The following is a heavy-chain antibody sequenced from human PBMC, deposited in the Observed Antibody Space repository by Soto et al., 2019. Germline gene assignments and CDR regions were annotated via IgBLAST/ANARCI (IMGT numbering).Heavy chain of an antibody. D-gene: IGHD3-9*01. CDR1: GYTLTELS. CDR2: FDPEDGET. CDR3: ATGGLLRYFDWFPGLN. V-gene: IGHV1-24*01. J-gene: IGHJ4*02. Sequence: ASLKVSCKVSGYTLTELSMHWVRQAPGKGLEWMGGFDPEDGETIYAQKFQGRVTMTEDTSTDTAYMELSSLRSEDTAVYYCATGGLLRYFDWFPGLNWGQGTLVTVSS.